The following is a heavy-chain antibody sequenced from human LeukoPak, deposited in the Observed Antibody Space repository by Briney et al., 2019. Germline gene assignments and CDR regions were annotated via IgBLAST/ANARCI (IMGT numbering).Heavy chain of an antibody. CDR3: AGIQLERRWFDP. D-gene: IGHD1-1*01. J-gene: IGHJ5*02. Sequence: SETLSLTCTVPGGSISSYYGSWIRQPPGKGLERIGYIYYDGNTNYNPSLNSRVTITVDTSKNQFALKLSSMTAADTAVYYCAGIQLERRWFDPWGQGTLVTVSS. CDR2: IYYDGNT. CDR1: GGSISSYY. V-gene: IGHV4-59*01.